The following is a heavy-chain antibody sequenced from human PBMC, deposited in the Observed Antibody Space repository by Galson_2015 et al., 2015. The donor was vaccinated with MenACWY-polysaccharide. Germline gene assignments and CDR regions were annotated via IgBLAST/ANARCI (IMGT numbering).Heavy chain of an antibody. CDR2: VSYDGNSQ. V-gene: IGHV3-30*04. CDR3: ARDGCSSTNCHDYYNYYMDV. Sequence: SLRLSCAVSGASFRRYAMHWVRQAPGKGLEWVAVVSYDGNSQKYAEAVKGRFTISRDNSKKTVYLQMNSLRPEDTAIYSCARDGCSSTNCHDYYNYYMDVWGRGTTVIVSS. CDR1: GASFRRYA. J-gene: IGHJ6*03. D-gene: IGHD2-2*01.